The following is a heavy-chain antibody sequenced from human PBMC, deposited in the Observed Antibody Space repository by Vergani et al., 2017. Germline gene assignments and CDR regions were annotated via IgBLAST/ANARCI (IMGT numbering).Heavy chain of an antibody. CDR2: IYPADSDT. J-gene: IGHJ4*02. CDR3: ARHTTYTDS. V-gene: IGHV5-51*01. Sequence: EVELVQSGPEMRKPGESLKISCKGSEYSVGNYWIGWVRQMPGKGLEWMGIIYPADSDTSYSPSFQGQVTISADKSISTAFLKWDSLKASDTALYYCARHTTYTDSWGQGTLVTVSS. D-gene: IGHD1-1*01. CDR1: EYSVGNYW.